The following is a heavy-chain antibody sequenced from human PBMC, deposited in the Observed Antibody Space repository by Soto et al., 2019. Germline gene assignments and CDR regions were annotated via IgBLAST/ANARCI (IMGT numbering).Heavy chain of an antibody. V-gene: IGHV3-64*01. J-gene: IGHJ6*02. CDR3: ARRIPFGYGMDV. D-gene: IGHD2-21*01. Sequence: EVQLVESGGGLVQPGGSLRLSCAASGFTFSSYAMHWVRQAPGKGLEYVSVITSSGGNTDYASSVKGRFTISRDNSKKRLDLQMGSLRDEDMAVYYWARRIPFGYGMDVWGQGPTVTASS. CDR2: ITSSGGNT. CDR1: GFTFSSYA.